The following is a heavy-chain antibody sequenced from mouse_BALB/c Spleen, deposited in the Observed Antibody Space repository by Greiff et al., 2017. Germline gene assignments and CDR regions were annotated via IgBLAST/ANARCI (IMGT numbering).Heavy chain of an antibody. CDR1: GYTFTNYW. J-gene: IGHJ4*01. V-gene: IGHV1-63*02. CDR3: ARITTVVDPYAMDY. Sequence: QVQLQQSGAELVRPGTSVKISCKASGYTFTNYWLGWVKQRPGHGLEWIGDIYPGGGYTNYNEKFKGKATLTADTSSSTAYMQLSSLTSEDSAVYFCARITTVVDPYAMDYWGQGTSVTVSS. CDR2: IYPGGGYT. D-gene: IGHD1-1*01.